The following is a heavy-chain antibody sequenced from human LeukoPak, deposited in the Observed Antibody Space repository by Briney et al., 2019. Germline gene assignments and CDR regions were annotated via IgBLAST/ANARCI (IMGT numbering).Heavy chain of an antibody. CDR1: GYTFTGYY. V-gene: IGHV1-2*02. CDR2: INPNSGGT. CDR3: ARDWSGYGGNSAWFDP. D-gene: IGHD4-23*01. J-gene: IGHJ5*02. Sequence: GASVKVSCKASGYTFTGYYMHLGRQAPGQGLEWMGWINPNSGGTNYAQKFQGRVTMTSDTSISTAYMEVSRLRSDDTAVYYCARDWSGYGGNSAWFDPWGQGPLVTVSS.